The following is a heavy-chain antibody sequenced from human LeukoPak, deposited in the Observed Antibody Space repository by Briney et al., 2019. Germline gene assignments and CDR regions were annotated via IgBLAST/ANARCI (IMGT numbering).Heavy chain of an antibody. J-gene: IGHJ4*02. CDR2: IYHSGRN. D-gene: IGHD3-22*01. CDR1: GGSFSDNY. V-gene: IGHV4-34*01. CDR3: ASTPIYDSSGYYYYFDY. Sequence: SETLSLTCAVYGGSFSDNYWTWIRQPPGKGLEWIGEIYHSGRNKYNPSLKSRVTISVDTSKNQFSLKLSSVTAADTAVYYCASTPIYDSSGYYYYFDYWGQGTLVTVSS.